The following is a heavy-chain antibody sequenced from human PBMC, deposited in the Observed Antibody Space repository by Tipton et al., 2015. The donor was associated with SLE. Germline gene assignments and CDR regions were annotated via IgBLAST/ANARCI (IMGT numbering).Heavy chain of an antibody. D-gene: IGHD3-22*01. J-gene: IGHJ4*02. CDR2: IWYDGSNK. V-gene: IGHV3-30*04. CDR3: ASGGYYDSSGYYQMDY. CDR1: GFTFSSYA. Sequence: SLRLSCAASGFTFSSYAMHWVRQAPGKGLEWVAVIWYDGSNKYYADSVKGRFTISRDNSKNTLYLQMNSLRAEDTALYYCASGGYYDSSGYYQMDYWGQGTLVTVSS.